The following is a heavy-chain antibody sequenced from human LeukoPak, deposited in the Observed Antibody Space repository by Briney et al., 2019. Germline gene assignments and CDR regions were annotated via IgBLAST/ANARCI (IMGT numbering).Heavy chain of an antibody. V-gene: IGHV4-30-4*01. D-gene: IGHD3-10*01. Sequence: PSQTLSLTCTVSGGSISSGDYYWSWIRQPPGKGLEWIGYIYYSGSTYYNPSLKSRVTISVDTSKNQFSLKLSSVTAADTAVYYCARGNMVRGVIITSYYGMDVWGKGTTVTVSS. J-gene: IGHJ6*04. CDR2: IYYSGST. CDR1: GGSISSGDYY. CDR3: ARGNMVRGVIITSYYGMDV.